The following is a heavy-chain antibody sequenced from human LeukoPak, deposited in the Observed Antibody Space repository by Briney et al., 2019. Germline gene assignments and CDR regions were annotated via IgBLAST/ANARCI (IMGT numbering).Heavy chain of an antibody. CDR3: ARGIDTAMVTWEKDYYGSSGYHYFDY. CDR1: GGSVSSGSYY. D-gene: IGHD3-22*01. J-gene: IGHJ4*02. Sequence: SETLSLTCTVSGGSVSSGSYYWSWIRQPPGKGLEWIGYIYYSGSTNYNPSLKSRVTISVDTSKNQFSLKLSSVTAADTAVYYCARGIDTAMVTWEKDYYGSSGYHYFDYWGQGTLVTVSS. V-gene: IGHV4-61*01. CDR2: IYYSGST.